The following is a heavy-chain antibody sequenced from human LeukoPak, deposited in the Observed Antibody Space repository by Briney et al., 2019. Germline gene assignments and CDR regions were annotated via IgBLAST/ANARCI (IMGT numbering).Heavy chain of an antibody. CDR2: IYYSGST. CDR3: ARGAGTRILTGYYY. D-gene: IGHD3-9*01. Sequence: AETLSLTCTVSGGSISSYYWRWLRQPPGKGLEWIGYIYYSGSTNYHPSLKSRVTISVDTSKNHFSLNLSSVTAADTAVYYCARGAGTRILTGYYYWGQGTLVTVSS. CDR1: GGSISSYY. J-gene: IGHJ4*02. V-gene: IGHV4-59*01.